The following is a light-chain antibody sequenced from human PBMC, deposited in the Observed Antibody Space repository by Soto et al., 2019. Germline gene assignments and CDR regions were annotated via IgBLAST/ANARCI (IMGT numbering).Light chain of an antibody. CDR1: QSVLYSSNNKNY. V-gene: IGKV4-1*01. CDR3: QQYYSTPPT. Sequence: DIVMTQSPDSLAVSLGERATINCKSSQSVLYSSNNKNYLAWYQQKPGQPPKLLIYWASTRESGVPDRFSGSGSGTDFTLTISSLQAEEVAVYYCQQYYSTPPTF. J-gene: IGKJ1*01. CDR2: WAS.